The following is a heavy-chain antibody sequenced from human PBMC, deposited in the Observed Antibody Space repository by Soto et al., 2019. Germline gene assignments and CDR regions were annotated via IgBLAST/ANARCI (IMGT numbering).Heavy chain of an antibody. CDR1: GGSISSNNW. CDR3: ARERPDGSRLDP. CDR2: IHHSGRT. V-gene: IGHV4-4*02. D-gene: IGHD6-13*01. Sequence: SETLSLTCAVSGGSISSNNWWSWVRQPPGKGLEWIGEIHHSGRTNYNPSLKSRATISVDKSKNQLSLKLSSVTAADTAVYYCARERPDGSRLDPWGQGTLVTVS. J-gene: IGHJ5*02.